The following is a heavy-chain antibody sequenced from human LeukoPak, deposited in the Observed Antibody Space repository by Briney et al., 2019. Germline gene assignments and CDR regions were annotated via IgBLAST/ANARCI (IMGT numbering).Heavy chain of an antibody. CDR1: GYSISGGYY. J-gene: IGHJ2*01. V-gene: IGHV4-38-2*02. D-gene: IGHD6-25*01. CDR3: ARDYSSGVWYFDL. Sequence: SETLSLTCAVSGYSISGGYYWGWIRQPPGKGLEWIGSIYHSGSTYYNPSLKSRVTISVDTSKNQFSLKLSSVTAADTAVYYCARDYSSGVWYFDLWGRGTLVTVSS. CDR2: IYHSGST.